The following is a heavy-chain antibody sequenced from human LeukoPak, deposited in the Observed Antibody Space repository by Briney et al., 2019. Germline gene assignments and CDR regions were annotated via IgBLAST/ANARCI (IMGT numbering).Heavy chain of an antibody. CDR1: GGSISSYY. Sequence: PSETLSLTCTVSGGSISSYYWSWIRQPPGKGLEWIGYIYYSGNTNYNPSLKSRVTISVDTSKNQFSLKLSSVTAADTAVYYCARLPAVGTIDYWGQGTLVTVSS. CDR2: IYYSGNT. D-gene: IGHD1-26*01. J-gene: IGHJ4*02. CDR3: ARLPAVGTIDY. V-gene: IGHV4-59*08.